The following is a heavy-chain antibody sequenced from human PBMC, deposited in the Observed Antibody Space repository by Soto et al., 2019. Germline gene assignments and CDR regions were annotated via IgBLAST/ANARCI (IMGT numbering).Heavy chain of an antibody. Sequence: ASVKVSCKASGYTFTGYYMHRVRQAPGQGLEWMGWINPNSGGTNYAQKFQGWVTMTRDTSISTAYMELSRLRSDDTAVYYCARLDSSGYYYDAFDIWGQGTMVTVSS. V-gene: IGHV1-2*04. D-gene: IGHD3-22*01. CDR3: ARLDSSGYYYDAFDI. CDR2: INPNSGGT. J-gene: IGHJ3*02. CDR1: GYTFTGYY.